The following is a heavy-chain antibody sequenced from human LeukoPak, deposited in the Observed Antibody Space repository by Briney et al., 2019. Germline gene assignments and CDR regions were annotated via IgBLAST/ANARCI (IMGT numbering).Heavy chain of an antibody. J-gene: IGHJ4*02. CDR3: ARAYYDFWSGYYEEY. Sequence: GGSLRLSCAASGFTFSSYWMSWVRQAPGKGLEWVANIKQDGSEKYYVDSVKGRFTISRDNAKNSLYLKMNSLRAEDTAVYYCARAYYDFWSGYYEEYWGQGTLVTVSS. V-gene: IGHV3-7*03. CDR1: GFTFSSYW. CDR2: IKQDGSEK. D-gene: IGHD3-3*01.